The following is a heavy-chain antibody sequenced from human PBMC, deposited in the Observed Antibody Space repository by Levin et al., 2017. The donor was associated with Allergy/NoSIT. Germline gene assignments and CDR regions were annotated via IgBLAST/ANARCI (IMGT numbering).Heavy chain of an antibody. D-gene: IGHD6-19*01. Sequence: SCAASGFTFSSYAMSWVRQAPGKGLEWVSAISGSGGSTYYADSVKGRFTISRDNSKNTLYLQMNSLRAEDTAVYYCAKVEVEAVAVDYWGQGTLVTVSS. V-gene: IGHV3-23*01. CDR1: GFTFSSYA. CDR2: ISGSGGST. CDR3: AKVEVEAVAVDY. J-gene: IGHJ4*02.